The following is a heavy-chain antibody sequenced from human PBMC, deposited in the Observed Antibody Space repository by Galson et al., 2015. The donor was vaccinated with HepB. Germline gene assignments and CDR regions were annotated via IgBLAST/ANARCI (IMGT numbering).Heavy chain of an antibody. CDR3: ARGIAAAGEEAFDY. CDR1: GYTFTSYG. Sequence: SVKVSCKASGYTFTSYGISWVRQAPGQGLEWMGWISAYNGNTNYAQKLQGRVTMTTDTSTGTAYMELRSLRSDDTAVYYCARGIAAAGEEAFDYWGQGTLVTVSS. CDR2: ISAYNGNT. D-gene: IGHD6-13*01. V-gene: IGHV1-18*04. J-gene: IGHJ4*02.